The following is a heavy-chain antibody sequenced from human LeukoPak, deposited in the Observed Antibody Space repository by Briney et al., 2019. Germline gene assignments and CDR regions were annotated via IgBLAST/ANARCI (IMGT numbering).Heavy chain of an antibody. CDR2: MYYSGST. D-gene: IGHD4-23*01. V-gene: IGHV4-61*01. Sequence: PSETLSLTCTVSGASVNSGSHYWSWFRQPPGKGLEWIGYMYYSGSTYYNPSLKSRVTISVDRSKNQFSLKLSSVTAADTAVYYCASYGGNRDYWGQGTLVTVSS. CDR3: ASYGGNRDY. J-gene: IGHJ4*02. CDR1: GASVNSGSHY.